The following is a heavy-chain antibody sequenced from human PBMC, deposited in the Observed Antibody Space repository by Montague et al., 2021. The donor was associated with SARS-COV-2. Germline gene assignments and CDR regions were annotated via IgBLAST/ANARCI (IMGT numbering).Heavy chain of an antibody. D-gene: IGHD6-19*01. CDR3: AREYGIAVAGTFIDC. Sequence: SLRLSWAASGFTFGSYEMNWFRQAPGKGPEWVSYISSSGSPIYYADSVKGRFTISRDNAKTSLYLQMNSLRAEDTAIYYCAREYGIAVAGTFIDCWGQGTLVTVSS. CDR2: ISSSGSPI. V-gene: IGHV3-48*03. J-gene: IGHJ4*02. CDR1: GFTFGSYE.